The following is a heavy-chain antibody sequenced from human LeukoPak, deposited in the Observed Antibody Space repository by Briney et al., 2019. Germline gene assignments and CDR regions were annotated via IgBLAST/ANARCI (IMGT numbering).Heavy chain of an antibody. J-gene: IGHJ5*02. CDR2: INPNSGGT. CDR1: GYTFTGYY. D-gene: IGHD3-16*01. CDR3: ARARWGGWGSYWFDP. Sequence: ASVKVSCKASGYTFTGYYMHWVRQAPGQGLEWMGWINPNSGGTNYAQKFQGRVTMTRDTSISTAYMELSRLRSDDTAGHYCARARWGGWGSYWFDPWRRGTMVTVS. V-gene: IGHV1-2*02.